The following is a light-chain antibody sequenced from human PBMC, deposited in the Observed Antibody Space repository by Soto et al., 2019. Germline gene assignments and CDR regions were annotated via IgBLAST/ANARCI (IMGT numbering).Light chain of an antibody. CDR3: QQYYSYPLT. J-gene: IGKJ4*02. Sequence: AIRMTQSPSSFSASTGDRVTITCRASQGISSYLAWDQQKPGKAPKLMIYAAYTLQSGVPSRFSGSGSGTDFTLTISCLQSEDFATYYCQQYYSYPLTFGGGTKVEIK. CDR2: AAY. CDR1: QGISSY. V-gene: IGKV1-8*01.